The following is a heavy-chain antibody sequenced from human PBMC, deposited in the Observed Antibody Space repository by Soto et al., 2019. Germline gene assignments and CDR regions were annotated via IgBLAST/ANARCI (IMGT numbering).Heavy chain of an antibody. CDR2: INHSGST. D-gene: IGHD4-4*01. CDR1: RGSFSGYY. CDR3: ARDYSNYVGYGMDV. Sequence: SETLSLTCAVYRGSFSGYYWSWIRQPPGKGLEWIGEINHSGSTNYNPSLKSRVTISVDTSKNQFSLKLSSVTAADTAVYYCARDYSNYVGYGMDVWGQGTTVTVSS. J-gene: IGHJ6*02. V-gene: IGHV4-34*01.